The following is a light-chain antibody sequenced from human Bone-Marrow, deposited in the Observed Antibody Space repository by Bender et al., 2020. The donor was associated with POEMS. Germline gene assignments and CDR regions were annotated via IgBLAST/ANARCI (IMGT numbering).Light chain of an antibody. CDR1: SRDVGSYNL. J-gene: IGLJ1*01. CDR2: DVS. V-gene: IGLV2-14*02. Sequence: QSALTQPASVSGSPGQSITISCTGTSRDVGSYNLVSWYQQHPGQVPKLIIYDVSSRPSGVSSRFSGSKSGNTASLTISGLQAEDEADYYCCSFTSSSSYVFGTGTKVTVL. CDR3: CSFTSSSSYV.